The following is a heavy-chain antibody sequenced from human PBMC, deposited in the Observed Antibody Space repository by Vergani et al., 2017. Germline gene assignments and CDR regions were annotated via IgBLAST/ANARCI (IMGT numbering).Heavy chain of an antibody. V-gene: IGHV3-9*01. CDR1: GFTFDDYA. CDR2: ISWNSGST. CDR3: AKDMGRFGEYEGSLFDY. Sequence: EVQLVESGGGLVQPGRSLRLSCAASGFTFDDYAMHWVRQAPGKGLEWVSGISWNSGSTGYADSVKGRLALFSDNAKNSLYLQMKSLRAEDTALYYCAKDMGRFGEYEGSLFDYWGQGTLVTVSS. J-gene: IGHJ4*02. D-gene: IGHD3-10*01.